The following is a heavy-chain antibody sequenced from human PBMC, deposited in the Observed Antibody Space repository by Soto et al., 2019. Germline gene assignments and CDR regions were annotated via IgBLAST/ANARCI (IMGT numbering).Heavy chain of an antibody. CDR2: ISGSGGST. J-gene: IGHJ6*02. Sequence: EVQLLESGGGLVQPGGSLRLSCAASGFTFSSYAMSWVRQAPGQGLEWVSAISGSGGSTYYADSVKGRFTISRDNSKNTLYLQMNSLRAEDTAVYYCAKDIQLWPNYYYYGMDVWGQGTTVTVSS. D-gene: IGHD5-18*01. CDR3: AKDIQLWPNYYYYGMDV. V-gene: IGHV3-23*01. CDR1: GFTFSSYA.